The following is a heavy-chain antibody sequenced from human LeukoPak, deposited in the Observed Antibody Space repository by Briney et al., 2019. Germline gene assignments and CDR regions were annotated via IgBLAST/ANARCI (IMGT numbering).Heavy chain of an antibody. V-gene: IGHV3-23*01. D-gene: IGHD1-7*01. Sequence: PGGSLRLSCAASGLTLSSFAMNWVRQAPGKGLEWVSAISGSGGSTFYADSVKGRFTISRDNSENTLYLQMNSLRAEDTAVYYCVKRTVNYPFDFWGQGTLLTVSS. CDR3: VKRTVNYPFDF. CDR2: ISGSGGST. J-gene: IGHJ4*02. CDR1: GLTLSSFA.